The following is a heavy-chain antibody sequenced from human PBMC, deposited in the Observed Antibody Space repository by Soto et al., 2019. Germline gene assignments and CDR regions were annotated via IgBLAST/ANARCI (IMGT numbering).Heavy chain of an antibody. J-gene: IGHJ4*02. CDR1: GYTFSDYY. CDR2: INANSGGT. Sequence: GASVKVSCKASGYTFSDYYMHWVRQAPGQGPEWMGWINANSGGTTYAQKFQGRVTMTRDTSISTAYMELSRLSSDDTAIYYCARLQIEVAGTNWGQGTLVTVSS. CDR3: ARLQIEVAGTN. V-gene: IGHV1-2*02. D-gene: IGHD6-19*01.